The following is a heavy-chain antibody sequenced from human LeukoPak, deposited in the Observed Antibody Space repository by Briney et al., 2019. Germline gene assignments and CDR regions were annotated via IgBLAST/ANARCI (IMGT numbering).Heavy chain of an antibody. J-gene: IGHJ4*02. Sequence: GSLRLSCAASGFTFNRYWMRWARQPPGEGLVWVSHINSDGSSTSYADSVKGRFTISRDNAKNTLYLQMNSLRAEDTAVYYCARDRDSYGIFDYWGQGTLVTVSS. D-gene: IGHD5-18*01. V-gene: IGHV3-74*01. CDR2: INSDGSST. CDR3: ARDRDSYGIFDY. CDR1: GFTFNRYW.